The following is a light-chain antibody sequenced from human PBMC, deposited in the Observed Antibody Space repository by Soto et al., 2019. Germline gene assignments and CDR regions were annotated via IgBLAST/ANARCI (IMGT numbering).Light chain of an antibody. Sequence: EIVLTQSPATLSLSPGERATLSCRASQSVSSYLAWYQQKPGQAPRLLIYDTYNRANGIPARFSGSVSGTDFTLTISSLEPEDFAVYYCQQRGNLPPRLTFGGGTKVDIK. CDR1: QSVSSY. CDR2: DTY. J-gene: IGKJ4*01. CDR3: QQRGNLPPRLT. V-gene: IGKV3-11*01.